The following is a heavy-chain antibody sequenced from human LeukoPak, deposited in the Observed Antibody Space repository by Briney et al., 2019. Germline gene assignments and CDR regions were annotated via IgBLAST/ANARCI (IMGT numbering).Heavy chain of an antibody. V-gene: IGHV1-46*01. CDR1: GYTFTSYY. D-gene: IGHD3-3*01. CDR3: ARDLQIGRFLEWLLRPPGY. CDR2: INPSGGST. J-gene: IGHJ4*02. Sequence: ASVKVSCKAFGYTFTSYYMHWVRQAPGQGLEWMGIINPSGGSTSYAQKFQGRVTMTRDTSTSTVYMELSSLRSEDTAVYYCARDLQIGRFLEWLLRPPGYWGQGTLVTVSS.